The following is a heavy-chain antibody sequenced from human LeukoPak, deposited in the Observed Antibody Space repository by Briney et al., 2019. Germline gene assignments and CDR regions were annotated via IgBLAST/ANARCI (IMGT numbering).Heavy chain of an antibody. J-gene: IGHJ4*02. D-gene: IGHD3-10*01. V-gene: IGHV4-61*02. Sequence: SETLSLTCTVSGGSMSSDSHYWSWIRQPAGKGLEWIGRIYPSGNTNYNPSLESRATISIDMSKNQFSLKLSSVTAADTAVYFCARGGGEKNGLYPLDFWGQGTLVTVSS. CDR3: ARGGGEKNGLYPLDF. CDR1: GGSMSSDSHY. CDR2: IYPSGNT.